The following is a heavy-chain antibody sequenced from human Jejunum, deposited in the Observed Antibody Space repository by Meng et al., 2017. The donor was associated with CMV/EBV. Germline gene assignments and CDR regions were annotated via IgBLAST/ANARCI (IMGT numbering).Heavy chain of an antibody. CDR3: GRVRNRDWYFDL. J-gene: IGHJ2*01. V-gene: IGHV4-39*07. Sequence: CTGSGASIRRGGYYWGWIRQPPGKGLEWIASIHYTGSSYYIPSLKSRVTISVDTSKNQFSLTLSSVTAADTAVYYRGRVRNRDWYFDLWGRGTLVTVSS. CDR2: IHYTGSS. CDR1: GASIRRGGYY.